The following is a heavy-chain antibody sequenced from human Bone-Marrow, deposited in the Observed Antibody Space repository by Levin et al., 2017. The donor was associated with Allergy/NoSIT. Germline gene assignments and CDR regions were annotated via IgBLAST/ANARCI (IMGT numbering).Heavy chain of an antibody. CDR2: ISSSSSYI. Sequence: SCAASGFTFSSYSMNWVRQAPGKGLEWVSSISSSSSYIYYADSVKGRFTISRDNAKNSLYLQMNSLRAEDTAVYYCASYYGSGSYGYYYYYMDVWGKGTTVTVSS. CDR1: GFTFSSYS. D-gene: IGHD3-10*01. CDR3: ASYYGSGSYGYYYYYMDV. J-gene: IGHJ6*03. V-gene: IGHV3-21*01.